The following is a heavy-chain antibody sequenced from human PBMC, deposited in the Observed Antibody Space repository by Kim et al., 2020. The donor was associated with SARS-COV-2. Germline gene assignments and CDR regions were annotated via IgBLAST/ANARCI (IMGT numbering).Heavy chain of an antibody. CDR1: GKVIKPSTIF. CDR3: ARLYRGAYRYYFDY. D-gene: IGHD1-26*01. Sequence: ADTLSLTCAVSGKVIKPSTIFWGGNRQGKGKGVEWLATIYCRGRTYFNPRLKSRVTRSVDTSNNQFSLNLSSLTATDTAVYFCARLYRGAYRYYFDYWGPVAQVTVSS. J-gene: IGHJ4*01. CDR2: IYCRGRT. V-gene: IGHV4-39*01.